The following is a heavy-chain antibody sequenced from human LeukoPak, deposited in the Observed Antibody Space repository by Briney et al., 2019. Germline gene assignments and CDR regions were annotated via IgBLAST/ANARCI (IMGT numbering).Heavy chain of an antibody. Sequence: SETLSLTCTVSGGSISSYYWSWIRQPAGKGLEWIGRIYTSGSTNYNPSLKSRVTMSVDTSKNQCTLNLSSVTAADTAVYYCARVGDYALEDWGQGTLVTVSS. D-gene: IGHD3-16*01. CDR1: GGSISSYY. CDR2: IYTSGST. V-gene: IGHV4-4*07. J-gene: IGHJ4*02. CDR3: ARVGDYALED.